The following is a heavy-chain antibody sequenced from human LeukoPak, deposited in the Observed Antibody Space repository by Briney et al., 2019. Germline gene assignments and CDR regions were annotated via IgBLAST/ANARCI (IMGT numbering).Heavy chain of an antibody. V-gene: IGHV4-30-2*02. D-gene: IGHD7-27*01. CDR3: ARSTGDKYYFDY. CDR1: GGSISSGGYS. Sequence: SQTLSLTCAVSGGSISSGGYSWSWIRQPPGKGLEWIGYIYHSGSTYYNPSLKSRVTISVDRSKNQFSLKLSSVTAADTAVYYCARSTGDKYYFDYWGQGTLVTVSS. CDR2: IYHSGST. J-gene: IGHJ4*02.